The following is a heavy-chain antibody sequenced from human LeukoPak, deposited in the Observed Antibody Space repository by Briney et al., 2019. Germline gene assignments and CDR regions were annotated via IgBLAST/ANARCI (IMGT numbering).Heavy chain of an antibody. Sequence: GGSLRLSCAASGFTFSSYGVHWVRQAPGKGLEWVAFIRYGGSNKYYADSVKGRFTISRDNSKNTLYLQMNSLRAEDTAVYYCAKTTGTMIVRHYMDVWGKGTTVTISS. CDR2: IRYGGSNK. D-gene: IGHD3-22*01. CDR1: GFTFSSYG. V-gene: IGHV3-30*02. CDR3: AKTTGTMIVRHYMDV. J-gene: IGHJ6*03.